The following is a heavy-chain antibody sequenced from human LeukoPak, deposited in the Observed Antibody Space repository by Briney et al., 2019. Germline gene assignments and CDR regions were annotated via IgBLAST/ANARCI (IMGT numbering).Heavy chain of an antibody. Sequence: GASVKVSCKASGGTFSSYAISWVRQAPGQGLEWMGWISAYNGNTNYAQKLQGRVTMTTDTSTSTAYMELRSLRSDDTAVYYCAREGYDYVWGSYRYSDYWGQGTLVTVSS. CDR1: GGTFSSYA. J-gene: IGHJ4*02. CDR2: ISAYNGNT. CDR3: AREGYDYVWGSYRYSDY. D-gene: IGHD3-16*02. V-gene: IGHV1-18*01.